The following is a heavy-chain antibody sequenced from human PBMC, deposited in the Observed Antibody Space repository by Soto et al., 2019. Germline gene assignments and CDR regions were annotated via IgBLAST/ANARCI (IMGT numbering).Heavy chain of an antibody. D-gene: IGHD6-13*01. V-gene: IGHV1-18*01. J-gene: IGHJ4*02. CDR3: ARYLAAAGPFDC. CDR1: GYTFTNYA. Sequence: QVQLVQSGAEVKKPGASVKVSCKASGYTFTNYAFSWVRQAPGQGLEWMRWISAYNGNTNYPQKLQGRVTMTTDTSTSTAYMELRSLRSDDTAVYYCARYLAAAGPFDCWGQGTRVTVSS. CDR2: ISAYNGNT.